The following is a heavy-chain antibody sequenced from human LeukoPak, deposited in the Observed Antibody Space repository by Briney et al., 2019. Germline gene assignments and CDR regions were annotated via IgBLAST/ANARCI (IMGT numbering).Heavy chain of an antibody. Sequence: GGSLRLSCAAYGFTFNNAWMSWVRQAPGKGLEWVGRIKRKTDGGTTDYAAPVKGRFIISRDDSQNTLYLQMNSLKTEDTAIYYCTTAPDARYCSGTSCFAVYWGQGTLVTVSS. CDR1: GFTFNNAW. CDR3: TTAPDARYCSGTSCFAVY. CDR2: IKRKTDGGTT. D-gene: IGHD2-2*01. V-gene: IGHV3-15*01. J-gene: IGHJ4*02.